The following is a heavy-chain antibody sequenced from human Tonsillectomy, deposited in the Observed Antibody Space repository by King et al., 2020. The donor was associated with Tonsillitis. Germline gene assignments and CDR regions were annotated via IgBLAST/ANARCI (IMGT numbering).Heavy chain of an antibody. CDR3: AKDLGYYDSIGYFDY. D-gene: IGHD3-22*01. CDR2: ISYDGSDK. V-gene: IGHV3-30*18. CDR1: GFTFSSYG. J-gene: IGHJ4*02. Sequence: VQLVESGGGVVQPGRSLRLSCAASGFTFSSYGMHWVRQAPGKGLEWVTVISYDGSDKYYADAVKGRLTLSRDNSKNTLHLQMNSLRAEDTAVYYCAKDLGYYDSIGYFDYWGQGTLVTVSS.